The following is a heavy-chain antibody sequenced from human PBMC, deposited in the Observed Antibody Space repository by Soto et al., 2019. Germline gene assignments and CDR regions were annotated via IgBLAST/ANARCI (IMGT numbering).Heavy chain of an antibody. J-gene: IGHJ4*02. CDR3: ARDGGRHSGGVDY. CDR2: IIPIFGTA. CDR1: GGTFSSYS. D-gene: IGHD1-26*01. Sequence: QVQLVQSGAEGKKPGSSVKVSCTASGGTFSSYSINWVRQAPGQGLEWMGEIIPIFGTANYAQKFQGRLPIPADESTSAAYMELSSLRSEGTAVYSCARDGGRHSGGVDYWGQGTLVTVS. V-gene: IGHV1-69*01.